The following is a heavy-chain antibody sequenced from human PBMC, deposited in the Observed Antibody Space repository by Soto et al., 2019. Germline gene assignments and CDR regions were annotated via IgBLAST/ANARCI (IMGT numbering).Heavy chain of an antibody. Sequence: QVQLVQSGAEVKKPGASVKVSCKASGYTLTSYDINWVRQATGQGLEWMGWMNPNSGNTGYAQKSQXGVTMTRNTSISTAYMELSSLRSEDTAVYYCAREKTSYGMDVWGQGTTVTVSS. V-gene: IGHV1-8*01. CDR2: MNPNSGNT. CDR1: GYTLTSYD. J-gene: IGHJ6*02. CDR3: AREKTSYGMDV.